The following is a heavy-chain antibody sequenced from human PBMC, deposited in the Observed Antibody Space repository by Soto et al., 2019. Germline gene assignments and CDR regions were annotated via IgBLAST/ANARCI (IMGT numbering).Heavy chain of an antibody. D-gene: IGHD3-3*01. CDR1: GFSFGNYV. Sequence: EVQLLQSGGGLVQPGGSLRLSCAASGFSFGNYVMNWVRQAPGKGLELVSGISDSGGSSSSADSVKGRFTVSRDNSKNTLYLQMASLTCDDTAVYYCTKGGDSWSGYAQHWGQGALVTVAS. CDR2: ISDSGGSS. J-gene: IGHJ1*01. V-gene: IGHV3-23*01. CDR3: TKGGDSWSGYAQH.